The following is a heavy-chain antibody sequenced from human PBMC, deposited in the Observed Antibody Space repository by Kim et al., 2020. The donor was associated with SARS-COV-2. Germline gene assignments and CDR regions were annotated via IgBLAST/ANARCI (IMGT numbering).Heavy chain of an antibody. J-gene: IGHJ4*02. CDR3: ARAGIICSSTSCYSLPTSGYFNC. CDR2: IIPIFGTA. Sequence: SVKVSCKASGGTFSSYAISWVRQAPGQGLEWMGGIIPIFGTANYAQKFLGRVTITADESTSTDYMELSSRRSEDTAVYYCARAGIICSSTSCYSLPTSGYFNCWGQGTLVTVSS. CDR1: GGTFSSYA. D-gene: IGHD2-2*01. V-gene: IGHV1-69*13.